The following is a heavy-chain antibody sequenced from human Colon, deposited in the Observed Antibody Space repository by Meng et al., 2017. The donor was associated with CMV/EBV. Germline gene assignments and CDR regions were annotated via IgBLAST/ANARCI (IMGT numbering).Heavy chain of an antibody. CDR2: MKNDGSEE. Sequence: GGSLRLSCAASGFTFSNYWMSWVRQAPGKGLEWVANMKNDGSEEYYVDSVRGRFAISRDNAKSSLSLQMNSLRAEDTAVYYCARGGAAGWGQGTLVTVSS. D-gene: IGHD6-13*01. CDR3: ARGGAAG. CDR1: GFTFSNYW. J-gene: IGHJ4*02. V-gene: IGHV3-7*01.